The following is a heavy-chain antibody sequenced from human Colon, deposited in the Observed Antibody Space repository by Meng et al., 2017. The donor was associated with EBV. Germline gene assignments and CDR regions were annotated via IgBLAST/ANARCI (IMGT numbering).Heavy chain of an antibody. D-gene: IGHD2-21*01. CDR1: GGSMSSGNYY. Sequence: QVPLQEAGPGLVEPSQTLSLTCTFSGGSMSSGNYYWSWIRQPPGKGLEWIGYIHHSGSAYYNPSLKSRVSISVDTSKNQFSLNLNSMTAADTAVYYCASFDHIPRRNYFDYWGQGTLVTVSS. CDR3: ASFDHIPRRNYFDY. CDR2: IHHSGSA. V-gene: IGHV4-30-4*01. J-gene: IGHJ4*02.